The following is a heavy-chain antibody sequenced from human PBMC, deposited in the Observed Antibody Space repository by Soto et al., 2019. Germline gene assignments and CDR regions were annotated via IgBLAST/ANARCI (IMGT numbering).Heavy chain of an antibody. Sequence: GGSLRLSCAASGFTFSSYGMHWVRQAPGKGLEWVAVISYDGSNKYYADSVKGRFTISRDNSKNTLYLQMNSLRAEDTAVYYCAKGGDIVVVPLNIWGQGTMVTVSS. CDR2: ISYDGSNK. CDR3: AKGGDIVVVPLNI. CDR1: GFTFSSYG. V-gene: IGHV3-30*18. J-gene: IGHJ3*02. D-gene: IGHD2-2*01.